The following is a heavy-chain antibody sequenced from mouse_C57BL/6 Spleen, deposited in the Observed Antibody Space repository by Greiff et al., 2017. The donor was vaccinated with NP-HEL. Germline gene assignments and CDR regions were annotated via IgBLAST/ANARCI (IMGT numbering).Heavy chain of an antibody. Sequence: QVQLQQSGPELVKPGASVKISCKASGYAFSSSWMNWVKQRPGKGLEWIGRIYPGDGDTNYNGKFKGKATLTADKSSSTAYMQLSSLTSEDAAVDFCARSTTVGAGDAMDYWGQGTSVTVSS. D-gene: IGHD1-1*01. V-gene: IGHV1-82*01. CDR1: GYAFSSSW. CDR2: IYPGDGDT. J-gene: IGHJ4*01. CDR3: ARSTTVGAGDAMDY.